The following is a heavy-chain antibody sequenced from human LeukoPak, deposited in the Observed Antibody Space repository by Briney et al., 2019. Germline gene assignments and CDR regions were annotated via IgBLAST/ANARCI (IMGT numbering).Heavy chain of an antibody. CDR2: IIPIFGTA. Sequence: GSSVKVSCKASGGTFSSYAISWVRQAPGQGLEWMGGIIPIFGTANYAQKFQGRVTITTDESTSTAYTELSSLRSEDTAVYYCARAHYYDSSGYYYWGQGTLVSVSS. CDR3: ARAHYYDSSGYYY. CDR1: GGTFSSYA. V-gene: IGHV1-69*05. D-gene: IGHD3-22*01. J-gene: IGHJ4*02.